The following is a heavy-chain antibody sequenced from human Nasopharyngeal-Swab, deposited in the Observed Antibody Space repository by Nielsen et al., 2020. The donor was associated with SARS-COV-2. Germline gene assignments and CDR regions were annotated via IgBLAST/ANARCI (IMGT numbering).Heavy chain of an antibody. V-gene: IGHV4-31*02. CDR3: ARVGGGSYYFDY. CDR2: IYYSGGT. J-gene: IGHJ4*02. D-gene: IGHD1-26*01. Sequence: WIRQPPGKGLEWIGYIYYSGGTYYNPSLKSRVTISVDTSKNQFSLKLSSVTAADTAVYYCARVGGGSYYFDYWGQGTLVTVSS.